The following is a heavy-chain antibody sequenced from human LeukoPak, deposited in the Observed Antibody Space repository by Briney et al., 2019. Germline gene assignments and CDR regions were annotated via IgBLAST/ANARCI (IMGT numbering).Heavy chain of an antibody. J-gene: IGHJ4*02. CDR2: INPNSGGT. CDR1: GYTFTGYY. CDR3: ARKGSSFDY. D-gene: IGHD6-6*01. V-gene: IGHV1-2*02. Sequence: ASVKVSCKASGYTFTGYYMRWVRQAPGQGLEWMGWINPNSGGTYYAQRFQGRVTMTRDTSITTAYMELSRLRSDDSAVYYCARKGSSFDYWGQGTLVTVSS.